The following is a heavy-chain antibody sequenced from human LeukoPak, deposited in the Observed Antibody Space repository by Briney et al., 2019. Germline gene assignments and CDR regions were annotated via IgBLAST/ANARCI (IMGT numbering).Heavy chain of an antibody. J-gene: IGHJ6*03. CDR1: GYTFTSYG. D-gene: IGHD3-3*01. CDR3: ARPFTYYDFWSGYLDYYYMDV. V-gene: IGHV1-18*01. Sequence: ASVKVSCKASGYTFTSYGISWVRQAPGQGLEWMGWISAYNGNTNYAQKLQGRVTMTTDTSTSTAYMELRSLRSDDTAVYYCARPFTYYDFWSGYLDYYYMDVWGKGTTVTVSS. CDR2: ISAYNGNT.